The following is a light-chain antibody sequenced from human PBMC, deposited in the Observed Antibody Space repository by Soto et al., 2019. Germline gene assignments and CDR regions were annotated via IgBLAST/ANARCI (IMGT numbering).Light chain of an antibody. CDR1: QSVSSDF. J-gene: IGKJ1*01. V-gene: IGKV3-20*01. CDR2: GAS. Sequence: EIVLTQSPGTLSLSPGERSTLSCRASQSVSSDFLAWYQEKPGXDPXXLIYGASNRATGIPDRFSGSGSGTEFTLTISRLEPEDFAVYYCQQYGSSGTFGQGTKVDIK. CDR3: QQYGSSGT.